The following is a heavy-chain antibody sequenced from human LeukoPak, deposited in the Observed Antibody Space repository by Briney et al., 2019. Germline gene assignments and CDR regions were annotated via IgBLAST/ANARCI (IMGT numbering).Heavy chain of an antibody. V-gene: IGHV4-38-2*02. Sequence: SETLSLTCTVSSYSISSGYYWGWIRQPPGKGLEWIGNIYHSGNTYYKPSLKSRVTISVDTSKNQFSLKLSSVTAADTAVYYCARDGYSGNDGLWGQGTLVTVSS. J-gene: IGHJ4*02. CDR2: IYHSGNT. CDR3: ARDGYSGNDGL. D-gene: IGHD5-12*01. CDR1: SYSISSGYY.